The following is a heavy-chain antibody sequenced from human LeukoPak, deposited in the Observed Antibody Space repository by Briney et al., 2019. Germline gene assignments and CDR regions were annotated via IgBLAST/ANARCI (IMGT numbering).Heavy chain of an antibody. CDR2: TYTDTSA. CDR3: ARESWGPVGP. J-gene: IGHJ5*02. D-gene: IGHD7-27*01. V-gene: IGHV3-66*02. Sequence: PGGSLRLSCAASGFIVSNNHMSWVRQAPGKGLEWVSLTYTDTSAYYADPVRGRFTISRDNSKNTLNLQMNSLRVEDTAVYYCARESWGPVGPWGQGTLVTVSS. CDR1: GFIVSNNH.